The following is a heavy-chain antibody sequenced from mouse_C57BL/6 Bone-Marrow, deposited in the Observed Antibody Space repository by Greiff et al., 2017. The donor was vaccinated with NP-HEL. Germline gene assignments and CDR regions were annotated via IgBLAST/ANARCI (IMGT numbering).Heavy chain of an antibody. J-gene: IGHJ4*01. CDR2: ISSGSSTI. D-gene: IGHD1-1*01. CDR3: ARGRTTVTMDY. Sequence: EVKLVESGGGLVKPGGSLKLSCAASGFTFSDYGMHWVRQAPEKGLEWVAYISSGSSTIYYADTVKGRFTISRDNAKNTLFLQMTSLRSEDTAMYYCARGRTTVTMDYWGQGTSVTVSS. CDR1: GFTFSDYG. V-gene: IGHV5-17*01.